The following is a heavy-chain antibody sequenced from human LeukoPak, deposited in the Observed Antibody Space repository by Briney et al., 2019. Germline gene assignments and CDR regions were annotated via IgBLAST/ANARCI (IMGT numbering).Heavy chain of an antibody. CDR2: INSDGSST. CDR3: AKTTVVKGERYHYYYYMDV. J-gene: IGHJ6*03. CDR1: GFTFSSYW. Sequence: GGSLRLSCAASGFTFSSYWMHWVRQAPGKGLVWVSRINSDGSSTSYADSVKGRFTISRDNAKNTLYLQMNSLRAEDTAVYYCAKTTVVKGERYHYYYYMDVWGKGTTVTISS. D-gene: IGHD4-23*01. V-gene: IGHV3-74*01.